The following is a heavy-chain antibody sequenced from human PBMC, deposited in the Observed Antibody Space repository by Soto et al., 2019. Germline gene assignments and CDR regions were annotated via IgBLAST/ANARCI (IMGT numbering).Heavy chain of an antibody. V-gene: IGHV4-30-4*01. J-gene: IGHJ5*02. CDR3: ARVSNAPLFYSDRSGYFDP. D-gene: IGHD3-22*01. CDR1: GGSISSGDYY. CDR2: IYYSGST. Sequence: SETLSLTCTVSGGSISSGDYYWSWIRQPPGKGLEWIGYIYYSGSTYYNPSLKSRVTISVDTSKNQFSLKLSSVTAADTAVYYCARVSNAPLFYSDRSGYFDPWGQGTLVTVSS.